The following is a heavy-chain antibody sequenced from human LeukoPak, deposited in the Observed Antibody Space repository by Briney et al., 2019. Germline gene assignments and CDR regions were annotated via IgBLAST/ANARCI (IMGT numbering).Heavy chain of an antibody. CDR1: GYTFTGYY. V-gene: IGHV1-2*02. D-gene: IGHD6-13*01. Sequence: ASVKVSCKASGYTFTGYYMHWVRQAPGQGLEWMGWINPNSGGTNYAQKFQGRATMTRDTSISTAYMELSRLRSDDTAVYYCARDGQQQLVVNWFDPWGQGTLVTVSS. CDR3: ARDGQQQLVVNWFDP. J-gene: IGHJ5*02. CDR2: INPNSGGT.